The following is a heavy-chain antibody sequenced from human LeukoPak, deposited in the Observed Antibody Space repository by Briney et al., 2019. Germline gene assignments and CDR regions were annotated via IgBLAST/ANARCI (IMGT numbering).Heavy chain of an antibody. D-gene: IGHD3-22*01. J-gene: IGHJ4*02. Sequence: PGGSLRLSCAGSGFPFSSHGMNWVRQAPGKGLEWVSGISPGGGPTYYADSVRGRFSISRDDLKDTLYLQMKNLRAEDTAVYYCAKEFRTYYYDSSGLDYWGQGTLVTVSS. V-gene: IGHV3-23*01. CDR1: GFPFSSHG. CDR3: AKEFRTYYYDSSGLDY. CDR2: ISPGGGPT.